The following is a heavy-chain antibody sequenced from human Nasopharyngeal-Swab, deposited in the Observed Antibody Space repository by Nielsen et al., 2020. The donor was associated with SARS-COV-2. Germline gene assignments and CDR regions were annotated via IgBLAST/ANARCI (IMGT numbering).Heavy chain of an antibody. D-gene: IGHD6-13*01. CDR3: AKDGGAAAGTRWFDP. CDR2: ILYDGSNK. CDR1: GFTFSSYG. V-gene: IGHV3-30*18. J-gene: IGHJ5*02. Sequence: GGSLRLSCAASGFTFSSYGMHWVRQAPGKGLEWVAVILYDGSNKYYADSVKGRFTISRDNSKNTLYLQMNSLRAEDTAVYYCAKDGGAAAGTRWFDPWGQGTLVTVSS.